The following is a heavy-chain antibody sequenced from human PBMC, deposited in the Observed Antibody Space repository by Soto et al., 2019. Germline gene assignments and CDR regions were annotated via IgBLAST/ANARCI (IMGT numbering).Heavy chain of an antibody. CDR1: GGSISSYY. CDR3: ARHGAYYYDSSGSFDY. Sequence: PSETLSLTCTVSGGSISSYYWSWIRQPPGKGLEWIGYIYYSGSTNYNPSLKSRVTISVDTSKNQFSLKLSSVTAADTAVYYCARHGAYYYDSSGSFDYWGQGTLVTVSS. J-gene: IGHJ4*02. V-gene: IGHV4-59*08. D-gene: IGHD3-22*01. CDR2: IYYSGST.